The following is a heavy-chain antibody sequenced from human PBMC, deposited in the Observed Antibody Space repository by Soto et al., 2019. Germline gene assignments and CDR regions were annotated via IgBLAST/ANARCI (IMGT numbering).Heavy chain of an antibody. CDR3: ARGGWGGSRSGSYDFDY. J-gene: IGHJ4*02. CDR2: IYYSGST. D-gene: IGHD1-26*01. Sequence: SETLSLTCTVSGGSISSYYWSWIRQPPGKGLEWIGYIYYSGSTNYNPSLKSRVTISVDTSKNQFSLKLSSVTAADTAVYYCARGGWGGSRSGSYDFDYWGQGTLVTVSS. CDR1: GGSISSYY. V-gene: IGHV4-59*01.